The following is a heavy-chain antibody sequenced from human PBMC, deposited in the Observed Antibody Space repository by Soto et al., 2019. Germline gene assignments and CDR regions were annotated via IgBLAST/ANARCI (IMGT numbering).Heavy chain of an antibody. CDR3: AKGEYYDSSGPFDY. CDR2: ISYDGSNK. Sequence: GGAMRLSCAASGFTLSSCCMHQVRQAPGKGLEWVAVISYDGSNKYYADSVKGRFTISRDNSKNTLYLQMNSLRAEDTAVYYCAKGEYYDSSGPFDYWGQGTLVTVSS. D-gene: IGHD3-22*01. J-gene: IGHJ4*02. CDR1: GFTLSSCC. V-gene: IGHV3-30*18.